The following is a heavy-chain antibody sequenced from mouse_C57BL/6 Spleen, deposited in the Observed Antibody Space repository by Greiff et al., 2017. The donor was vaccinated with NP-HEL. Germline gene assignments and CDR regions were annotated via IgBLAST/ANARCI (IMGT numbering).Heavy chain of an antibody. CDR2: IHPSDSDT. CDR3: AILYDGYPFDY. J-gene: IGHJ2*01. D-gene: IGHD2-3*01. CDR1: GYTFTSYW. V-gene: IGHV1-74*01. Sequence: QVQLQQPGAELVKPGASVKVSCKASGYTFTSYWMHWVKQRPGQGLEWIGRIHPSDSDTNYNQKFTGKATLTVDKYSRTAYMQLSSLTSEDSAVYYCAILYDGYPFDYWGQGTTLTVSS.